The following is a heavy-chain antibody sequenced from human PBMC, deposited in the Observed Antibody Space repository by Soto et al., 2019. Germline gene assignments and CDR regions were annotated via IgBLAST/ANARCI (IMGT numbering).Heavy chain of an antibody. CDR1: GYTFTSYA. D-gene: IGHD6-13*01. CDR2: INAGNGNT. J-gene: IGHJ6*02. V-gene: IGHV1-3*01. Sequence: ASVKVSCKASGYTFTSYAMHWVRQAPGQRLEWMGWINAGNGNTKYSQKFQGRVTITRDTSASTAYMELSSLRSEDTAVYYCAMPGLQQLVDTYGMDVWGQGTTVTVSS. CDR3: AMPGLQQLVDTYGMDV.